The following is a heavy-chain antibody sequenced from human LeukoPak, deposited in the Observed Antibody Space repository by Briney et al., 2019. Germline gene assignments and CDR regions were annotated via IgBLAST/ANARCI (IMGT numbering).Heavy chain of an antibody. Sequence: GGSLRLSCVVSGFTLSSYAMSWVRQAPGKGLEWVSTITTSGGSTYYADSVKGRFTISRDNSKNTLYLQMNSLRAEDTAVYYCARRSYYDLDYFDYWGQGTLVTVSS. CDR3: ARRSYYDLDYFDY. CDR2: ITTSGGST. V-gene: IGHV3-23*01. CDR1: GFTLSSYA. J-gene: IGHJ4*02. D-gene: IGHD1-26*01.